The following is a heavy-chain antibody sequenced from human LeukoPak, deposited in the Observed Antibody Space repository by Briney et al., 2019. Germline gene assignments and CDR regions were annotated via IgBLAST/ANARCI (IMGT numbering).Heavy chain of an antibody. D-gene: IGHD4-11*01. CDR3: ARGHSNYGDYFDY. CDR1: GFTFTTYG. CDR2: IRYDGSNT. Sequence: GGSLRLSWAASGFTFTTYGLHLVRQAPGKGLEWVAFIRYDGSNTFYADSVKGRFTISRDNSKNTLHLQMNSLRVEDTAVYYCARGHSNYGDYFDYWGQGTLVTVSS. V-gene: IGHV3-30*02. J-gene: IGHJ4*02.